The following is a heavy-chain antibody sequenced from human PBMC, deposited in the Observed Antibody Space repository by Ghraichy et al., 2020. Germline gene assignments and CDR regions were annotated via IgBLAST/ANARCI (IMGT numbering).Heavy chain of an antibody. CDR2: ISAYNGNT. CDR1: GYTFTSYG. J-gene: IGHJ6*02. CDR3: ARDRSEMKDYYYYYGMDV. V-gene: IGHV1-18*04. Sequence: ASVKVSCKASGYTFTSYGISWVRQAPGQGLEWMGWISAYNGNTNYAQKLQGRVTMTTDTSTSTAYMELRSLRSDDTAVYYCARDRSEMKDYYYYYGMDVWGQGTTVTVSS.